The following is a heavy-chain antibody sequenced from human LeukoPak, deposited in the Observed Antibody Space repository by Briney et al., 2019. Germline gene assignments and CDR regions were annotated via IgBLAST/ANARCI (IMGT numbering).Heavy chain of an antibody. Sequence: SGGSLRLSCAASGFTFSSYAMSWVRQAPGKGLEWVSAISGSGGSTYYADSVKGRFTISRDNSKNTLYLQMNSLRAEDTAVYYCAKDSSGYLLLDAFDIWGQGTMVTVSS. CDR3: AKDSSGYLLLDAFDI. CDR2: ISGSGGST. J-gene: IGHJ3*02. V-gene: IGHV3-23*01. D-gene: IGHD3-22*01. CDR1: GFTFSSYA.